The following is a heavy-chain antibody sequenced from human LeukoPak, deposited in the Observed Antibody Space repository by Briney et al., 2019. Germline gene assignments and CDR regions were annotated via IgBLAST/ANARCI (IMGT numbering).Heavy chain of an antibody. J-gene: IGHJ6*03. CDR1: GFTFSSYW. V-gene: IGHV3-7*01. CDR3: ARSGNKKNNWNDHYYYYYMDV. D-gene: IGHD1-20*01. CDR2: IKQEGSEK. Sequence: PGGSLRLSCAASGFTFSSYWMSWVRQAPGKGLEWVANIKQEGSEKYYVDSVKGRFTISRDNAKNSLYLQMNSLRAEDTAVYYCARSGNKKNNWNDHYYYYYMDVWGKGTTVTVSS.